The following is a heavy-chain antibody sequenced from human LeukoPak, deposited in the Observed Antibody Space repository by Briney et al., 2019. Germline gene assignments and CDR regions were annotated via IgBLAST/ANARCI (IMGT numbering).Heavy chain of an antibody. Sequence: PSETLSLTCTVSGGSISNSSYYWGWIRQPPGKGLEWIGSIYYSGSTYYNPSLKSRVTISVDTSKNQFSLKLSSVTAADTAVYYCASQGGNYFDYWGQGTLVTVSS. J-gene: IGHJ4*02. CDR3: ASQGGNYFDY. CDR2: IYYSGST. D-gene: IGHD3-16*01. V-gene: IGHV4-39*01. CDR1: GGSISNSSYY.